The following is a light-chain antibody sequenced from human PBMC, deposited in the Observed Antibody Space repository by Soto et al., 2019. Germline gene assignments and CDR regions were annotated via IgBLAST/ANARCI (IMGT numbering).Light chain of an antibody. CDR1: ESVSSY. J-gene: IGKJ2*01. CDR2: DAS. V-gene: IGKV3-11*01. Sequence: EIVLTQSPATLSLSPGERATLSCWASESVSSYLAWYQQKPSQAPRLLIYDASNRATGIPARFSGSASGTDFTLTISSLEPEDFAFYYCQQRRNWPYTFGQGTKLEIK. CDR3: QQRRNWPYT.